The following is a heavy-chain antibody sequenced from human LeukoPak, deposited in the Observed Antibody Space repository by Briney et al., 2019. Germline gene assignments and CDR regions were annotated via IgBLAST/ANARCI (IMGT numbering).Heavy chain of an antibody. CDR2: ISWNSGSI. CDR3: AKDMDNWNYVIGDAFDI. Sequence: PGGSLRLSCAASGFTFDDYAMHWVRQAPGKGLEGVSGISWNSGSIGYADSVKGRFTISRDNAKNSLYLQMNSLRVEDTGLYYCAKDMDNWNYVIGDAFDIWGQGTMVTVSS. J-gene: IGHJ3*02. D-gene: IGHD1-7*01. CDR1: GFTFDDYA. V-gene: IGHV3-9*01.